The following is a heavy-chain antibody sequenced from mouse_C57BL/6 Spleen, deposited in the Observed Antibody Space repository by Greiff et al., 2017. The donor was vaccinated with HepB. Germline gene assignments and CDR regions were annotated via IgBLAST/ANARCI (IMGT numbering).Heavy chain of an antibody. CDR3: ARGGERDWYFDV. J-gene: IGHJ1*03. Sequence: QVQLQQPGAELVKPGASVKLSCKASGYTFTSYWMHWVKQRPGQGLEWIGMIHPNSGSTNYNEKFKSKATLTVDKSSSTAYMQLSSLTSEDSAVYYCARGGERDWYFDVWGTGTTVTVSS. CDR1: GYTFTSYW. CDR2: IHPNSGST. V-gene: IGHV1-64*01.